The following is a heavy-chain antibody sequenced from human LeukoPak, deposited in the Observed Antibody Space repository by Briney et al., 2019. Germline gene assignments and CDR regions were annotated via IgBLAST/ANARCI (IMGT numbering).Heavy chain of an antibody. CDR3: ARDPGYYDFWSGYSSYYMDV. V-gene: IGHV3-21*01. J-gene: IGHJ6*03. D-gene: IGHD3-3*01. CDR1: GFTFSSYS. Sequence: EGSLRLSCAASGFTFSSYSMNWVRQAPGKGLEWVSSISSSSSYIYYADSVKGRFTISRDNAKNSLYLQMNSLRAEDTAVYYCARDPGYYDFWSGYSSYYMDVWGKGTTVTVSS. CDR2: ISSSSSYI.